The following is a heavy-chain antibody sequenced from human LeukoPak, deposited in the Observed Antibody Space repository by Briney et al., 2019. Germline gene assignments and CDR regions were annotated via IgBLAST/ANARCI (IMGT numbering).Heavy chain of an antibody. CDR3: TRLGDY. V-gene: IGHV3-7*01. CDR1: GFTFSRYW. J-gene: IGHJ4*02. Sequence: GGSLRLSCAASGFTFSRYWMNWVRQAPGKGLEWLANTNEDGTETYHVDSVKGRFTISRDNAKNSLYLQMNNLRVEDTAVYFCTRLGDYWGQGALVTVSS. CDR2: TNEDGTET. D-gene: IGHD3-16*01.